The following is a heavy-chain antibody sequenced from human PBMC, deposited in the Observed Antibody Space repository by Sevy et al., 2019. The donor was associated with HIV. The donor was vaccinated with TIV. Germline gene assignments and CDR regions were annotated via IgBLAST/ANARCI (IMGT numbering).Heavy chain of an antibody. Sequence: GGSLRLSCAASGFSFSRYAMTWVRQAPGKGLEWVSGISGTGGSTFYADSVKGRFTISRDNSKNTLYLQMNNRRVEDTAVYYCAKEDVAVAGIFDYWGQGTLVTVSS. CDR3: AKEDVAVAGIFDY. J-gene: IGHJ4*02. CDR2: ISGTGGST. CDR1: GFSFSRYA. V-gene: IGHV3-23*01. D-gene: IGHD6-19*01.